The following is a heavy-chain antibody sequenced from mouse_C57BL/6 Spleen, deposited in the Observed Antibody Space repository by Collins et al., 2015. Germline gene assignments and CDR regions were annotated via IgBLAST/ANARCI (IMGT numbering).Heavy chain of an antibody. Sequence: EVQLVESGGGLVKPGGSLKLSCAASGFTFSDYGMDWVRQAPEKGLEWVAYISSGSSTIYYADTVKGRFTISRDNAKNTLFLQMTSLRSEDTAMYYCARGYYGSSSFAYWGQGTLVTVSA. D-gene: IGHD1-1*01. CDR3: ARGYYGSSSFAY. CDR1: GFTFSDYG. J-gene: IGHJ3*01. CDR2: ISSGSSTI. V-gene: IGHV5-17*01.